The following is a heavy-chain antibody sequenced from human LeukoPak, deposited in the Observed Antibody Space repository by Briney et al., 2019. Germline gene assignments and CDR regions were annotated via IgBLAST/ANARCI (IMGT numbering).Heavy chain of an antibody. J-gene: IGHJ3*02. CDR1: GFTFSSYW. V-gene: IGHV3-74*01. Sequence: GGSLRLSCAASGFTFSSYWMYWVRQAPGKGLVWVSRIDGDGSGTSYADSVKGRFTISRDNAKNTLYLQMNSLRAEDTAVYYCAREQQLVRAAFDIWGQGTMVTVSS. D-gene: IGHD6-13*01. CDR3: AREQQLVRAAFDI. CDR2: IDGDGSGT.